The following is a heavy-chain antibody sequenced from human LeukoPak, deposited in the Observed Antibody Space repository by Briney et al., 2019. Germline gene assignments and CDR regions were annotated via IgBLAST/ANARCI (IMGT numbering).Heavy chain of an antibody. D-gene: IGHD6-19*01. J-gene: IGHJ4*02. CDR2: MNPNNGNA. Sequence: ASVKVSCKASGYTFTNYDINWVRQATGQGLEWMGRMNPNNGNAGYAQKFQDKVTMTRDTSISTAYMELSSLRSEDTAIYYCARGAWYNSAYTALHYFDYWGQGTLVTVSS. CDR1: GYTFTNYD. CDR3: ARGAWYNSAYTALHYFDY. V-gene: IGHV1-8*01.